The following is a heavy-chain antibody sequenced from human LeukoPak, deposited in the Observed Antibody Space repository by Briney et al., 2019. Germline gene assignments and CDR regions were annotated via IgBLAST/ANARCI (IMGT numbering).Heavy chain of an antibody. D-gene: IGHD3-22*01. V-gene: IGHV3-21*01. CDR1: GFTFSSYS. Sequence: GGSLRLSCAASGFTFSSYSMNWVRQAPGKGLEWVSSISSSSSYIYYADSVKGRFTISRDNAKNSLYLQMNSLRAEDTAVYYCARMKTYYYDSSGYPFDYWGQGTLVTVSS. CDR3: ARMKTYYYDSSGYPFDY. CDR2: ISSSSSYI. J-gene: IGHJ4*02.